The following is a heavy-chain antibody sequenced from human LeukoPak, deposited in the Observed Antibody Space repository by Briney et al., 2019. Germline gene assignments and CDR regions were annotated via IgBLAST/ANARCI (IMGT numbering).Heavy chain of an antibody. CDR1: GYNFPKSW. CDR3: ARPDCFAAHD. J-gene: IGHJ4*02. Sequence: GESLKISCKASGYNFPKSWIGWVRQMPGKGLEWMAIIYPDDSRIKYSPSFQGQVTISADRSINTAYLQWSSLRASDTAMYYCARPDCFAAHDWGQGTLVTVSS. V-gene: IGHV5-51*01. CDR2: IYPDDSRI. D-gene: IGHD2-21*01.